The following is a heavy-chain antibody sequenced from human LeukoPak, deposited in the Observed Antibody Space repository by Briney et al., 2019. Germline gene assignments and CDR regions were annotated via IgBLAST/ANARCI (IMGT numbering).Heavy chain of an antibody. CDR2: IYYSGSA. V-gene: IGHV4-59*01. CDR3: ARDKQPGDN. Sequence: PSETLSLTCTVSGGSLSSYYWSWIRQPPGKGLDWIGYIYYSGSADYNPSLKSPVTMSVDTCKQQSSLKLSSVPAADTAVYYCARDKQPGDNWGQGTLVTVSS. J-gene: IGHJ4*02. D-gene: IGHD5-18*01. CDR1: GGSLSSYY.